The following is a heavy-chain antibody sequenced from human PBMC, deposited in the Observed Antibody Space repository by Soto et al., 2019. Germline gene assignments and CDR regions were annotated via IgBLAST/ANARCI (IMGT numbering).Heavy chain of an antibody. CDR3: ARHGGYYFDY. D-gene: IGHD3-16*01. V-gene: IGHV4-34*01. J-gene: IGHJ4*02. CDR1: GGSFSGYY. Sequence: QVQLQQWGAGLLKPSETLSVTCAVYGGSFSGYYWSWIRQHPGKGLEWIGEIGHGGGTIYNPSLETRVTISEDSSNNQFSLKVNSVTAADTAVYYCARHGGYYFDYWGQGAPVTVSS. CDR2: IGHGGGT.